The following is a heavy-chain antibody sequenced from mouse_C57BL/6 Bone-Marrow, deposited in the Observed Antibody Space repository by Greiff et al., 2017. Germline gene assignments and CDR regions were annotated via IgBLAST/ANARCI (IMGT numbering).Heavy chain of an antibody. CDR2: ISSGGSYT. Sequence: EVMLVESGGDLVKPGGSLKLSCAASGFTFSSYGMSWVRQTPDKRLEWVATISSGGSYTYYPDSVKGRFTISRDNAKNTLYLQMSSLKSEDTAMYYCARHEIDYWGQGTTLTVSS. V-gene: IGHV5-6*01. J-gene: IGHJ2*01. CDR1: GFTFSSYG. CDR3: ARHEIDY.